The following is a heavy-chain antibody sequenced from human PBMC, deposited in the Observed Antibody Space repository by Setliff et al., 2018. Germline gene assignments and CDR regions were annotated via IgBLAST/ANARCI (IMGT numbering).Heavy chain of an antibody. D-gene: IGHD6-19*01. J-gene: IGHJ5*02. CDR2: INPNNGGT. Sequence: ASVKVSCKASQYTFTAYYLHWVRQAPGQGLEWMGWINPNNGGTKYAQKFQGRVTMTRDTSISTGYMELSRLRYDDTAVYFCARATRDSGGWYYEYNWFDPWGQGTLVTVSS. CDR3: ARATRDSGGWYYEYNWFDP. CDR1: QYTFTAYY. V-gene: IGHV1-2*02.